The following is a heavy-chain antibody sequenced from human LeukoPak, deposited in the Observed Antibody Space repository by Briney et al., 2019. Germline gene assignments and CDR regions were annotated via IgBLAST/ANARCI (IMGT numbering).Heavy chain of an antibody. J-gene: IGHJ4*02. CDR2: IGGSGGRT. Sequence: GGSLRLSCAASGFTFSSYAMSWVRQAPGKGLEWVSAIGGSGGRTYYADSVKGRFTISRDNTKNTLYLHMNSLRAEDTAVYYCAKSLSGGYYYDSSGTSHFDYWGQGTLVTVSS. D-gene: IGHD3-22*01. CDR1: GFTFSSYA. CDR3: AKSLSGGYYYDSSGTSHFDY. V-gene: IGHV3-23*01.